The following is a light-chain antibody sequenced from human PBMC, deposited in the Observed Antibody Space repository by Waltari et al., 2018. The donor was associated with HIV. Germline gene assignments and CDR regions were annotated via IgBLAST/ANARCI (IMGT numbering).Light chain of an antibody. J-gene: IGLJ1*01. CDR3: SSFSSGNSLEV. Sequence: HSALTQPASVSGSPGQTDTISCSGTSSDVGGFNYVSWYQQHPGKAPKLMIYEVNNRPSRISSRFSGSKSGNTAYLTISGLQAEDEADYYCSSFSSGNSLEVFGTGTKVTFL. CDR2: EVN. V-gene: IGLV2-14*01. CDR1: SSDVGGFNY.